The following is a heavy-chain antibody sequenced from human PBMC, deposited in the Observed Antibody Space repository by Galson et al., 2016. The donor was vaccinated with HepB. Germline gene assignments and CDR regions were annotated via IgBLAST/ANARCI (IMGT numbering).Heavy chain of an antibody. CDR3: ASTYPSVLRSFDWMNWFDP. Sequence: SETLSLTCTVSGDSISSNYWSWIRQPPGKGLELIGYIYYNGSTNYNPSLKSRVTFSVDTSKNQFSLKLSSVTAADTAVYYCASTYPSVLRSFDWMNWFDPWGQGTLVTVSS. D-gene: IGHD3-9*01. V-gene: IGHV4-59*01. J-gene: IGHJ5*02. CDR1: GDSISSNY. CDR2: IYYNGST.